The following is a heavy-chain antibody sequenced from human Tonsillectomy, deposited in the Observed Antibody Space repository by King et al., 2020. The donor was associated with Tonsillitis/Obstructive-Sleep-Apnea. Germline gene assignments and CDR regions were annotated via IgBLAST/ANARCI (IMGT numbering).Heavy chain of an antibody. Sequence: QLVQSGSELKKPGASVKVSCKPSGYTFTSYAMNWVRQAPGQGLEWMGWINTNTGNPTYAQGFTGRFVFSLDTSVNTAYLQISSLKAEDTAVYYCARDLQGAALWSGTGLGYWGQGTLVTVSS. CDR2: INTNTGNP. J-gene: IGHJ4*02. CDR1: GYTFTSYA. D-gene: IGHD3-3*01. CDR3: ARDLQGAALWSGTGLGY. V-gene: IGHV7-4-1*02.